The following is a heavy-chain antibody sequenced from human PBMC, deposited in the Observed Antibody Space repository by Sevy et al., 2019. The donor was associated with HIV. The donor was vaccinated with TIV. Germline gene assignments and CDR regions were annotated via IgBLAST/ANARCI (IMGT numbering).Heavy chain of an antibody. Sequence: ASVKVSCTASGYTFSNYYIHWVRQAPGQGLEWMGVINPSGGSTSYAQKFQGRVTITSDTSTSTVYMELSSLGSEDTALYYCARVYYYDYSGPGFWGQGTLVTVSS. D-gene: IGHD3-22*01. V-gene: IGHV1-46*01. CDR2: INPSGGST. J-gene: IGHJ4*02. CDR3: ARVYYYDYSGPGF. CDR1: GYTFSNYY.